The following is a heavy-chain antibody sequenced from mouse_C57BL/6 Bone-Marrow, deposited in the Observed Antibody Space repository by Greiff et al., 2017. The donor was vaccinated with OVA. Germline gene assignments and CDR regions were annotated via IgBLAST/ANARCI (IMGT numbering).Heavy chain of an antibody. CDR3: ARYGSWFAY. CDR2: IWSGGST. V-gene: IGHV2-2*01. D-gene: IGHD1-1*01. Sequence: VKVVESGPGLVQPSQSLSITCTASGFSFTSYGVHWVRQSPGKGLEWLGVIWSGGSTDYNAAFISRLSISKDNSKSQVFFKRNSLQADDTAIYYCARYGSWFAYWGQGTLVTVSA. CDR1: GFSFTSYG. J-gene: IGHJ3*01.